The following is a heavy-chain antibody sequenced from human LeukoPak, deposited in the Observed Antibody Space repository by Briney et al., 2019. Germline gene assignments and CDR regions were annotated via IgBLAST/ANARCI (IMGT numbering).Heavy chain of an antibody. J-gene: IGHJ3*02. CDR3: ARAQYYYDSSGSPLEAFDI. D-gene: IGHD3-22*01. V-gene: IGHV3-7*04. CDR1: GFTFSSYW. Sequence: LAGGSLRLSCAASGFTFSSYWMSWVRQAPGKGLEWVANIKQDGSEKYYVDSVKGRFTISRDNAKNSLYLQMNSLRAEDTAVYYCARAQYYYDSSGSPLEAFDIWGQGTMVTVSS. CDR2: IKQDGSEK.